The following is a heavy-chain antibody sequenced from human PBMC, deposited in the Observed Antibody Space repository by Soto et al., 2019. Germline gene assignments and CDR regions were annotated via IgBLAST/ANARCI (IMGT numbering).Heavy chain of an antibody. CDR1: GGSISSGGYY. J-gene: IGHJ5*02. Sequence: PSETLSLTCTVSGGSISSGGYYWSWIRQHPGKGLEWIGYIYYSGSTYYNPSLKSRVTISVDTSKNQFSLKLSSVTAADTAVYYCARFGFGDGWFDPWGQGTLVTVSS. CDR2: IYYSGST. D-gene: IGHD3-10*01. CDR3: ARFGFGDGWFDP. V-gene: IGHV4-31*03.